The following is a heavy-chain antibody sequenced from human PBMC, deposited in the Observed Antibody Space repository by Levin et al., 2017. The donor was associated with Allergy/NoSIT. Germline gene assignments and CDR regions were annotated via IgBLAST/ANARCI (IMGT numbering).Heavy chain of an antibody. CDR3: ARRIATSGTFAFDI. D-gene: IGHD6-13*01. CDR1: EFTSSNYQ. CDR2: ISGSGSFI. J-gene: IGHJ3*02. V-gene: IGHV3-21*01. Sequence: GGSLRLSCAASEFTSSNYQINWVRQAPGKGLEWVSFISGSGSFISHADSVKGRFTTSRDNPKNSVHLQMDSLRDEDTAVYYCARRIATSGTFAFDIWGQGTMVTVSS.